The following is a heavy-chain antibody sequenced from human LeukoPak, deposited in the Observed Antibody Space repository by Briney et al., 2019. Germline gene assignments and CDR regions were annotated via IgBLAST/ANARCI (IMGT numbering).Heavy chain of an antibody. CDR3: ARTTRYYFDY. CDR2: IDTDGSSA. CDR1: GFTFSDYW. Sequence: PGGSLRLSCAASGFTFSDYWMHWVRQAPGKGLVWVSRIDTDGSSATYADSVKGRFTISRDNAKNSLYLQMNSLRAEDTAVYYCARTTRYYFDYWGQGTLVTVSS. V-gene: IGHV3-74*01. D-gene: IGHD4-17*01. J-gene: IGHJ4*02.